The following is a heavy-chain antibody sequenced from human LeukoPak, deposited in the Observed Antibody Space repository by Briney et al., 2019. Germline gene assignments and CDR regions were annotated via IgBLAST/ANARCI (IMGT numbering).Heavy chain of an antibody. J-gene: IGHJ4*02. CDR2: ISAYNGNT. D-gene: IGHD3-22*01. CDR3: ARVVRPGSHYYDSSGEDY. Sequence: ASVKVSCKASGYTFTSYGISWVRQAPGQGLEWMGWISAYNGNTNYAQKLQGRVTMTTDTSTSTAYMELRSLRSDDTAVYYCARVVRPGSHYYDSSGEDYWGQGTLVTVSS. V-gene: IGHV1-18*01. CDR1: GYTFTSYG.